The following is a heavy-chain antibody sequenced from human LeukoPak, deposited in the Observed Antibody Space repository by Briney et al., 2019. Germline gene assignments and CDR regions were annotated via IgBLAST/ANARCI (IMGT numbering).Heavy chain of an antibody. J-gene: IGHJ4*02. Sequence: GGSLRLSCAASGFTVSSNSMSWVRQAPGKGLEWVSVIYSGGNTFDADSVKGRFTISRDNSKNTLYLQMNSLRAEDTAVYYCARDRAGVSGFDYWGQGTLITVSS. CDR2: IYSGGNT. CDR1: GFTVSSNS. CDR3: ARDRAGVSGFDY. D-gene: IGHD1-1*01. V-gene: IGHV3-53*01.